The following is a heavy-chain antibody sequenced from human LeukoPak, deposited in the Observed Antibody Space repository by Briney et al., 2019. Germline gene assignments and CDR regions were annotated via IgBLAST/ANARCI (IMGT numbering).Heavy chain of an antibody. CDR1: GGSISSSNW. Sequence: SETLSLTCAVSGGSISSSNWWSWVRQPPGKGLEWIGEIYHSGSTNYNPSLKSRVTISVDTSKNQFSLKLSSVTAADTAVYYCARHTSRGARRLSGSYRGGYFDLWGRGTLVTVSS. J-gene: IGHJ2*01. D-gene: IGHD1-26*01. CDR2: IYHSGST. V-gene: IGHV4-4*02. CDR3: ARHTSRGARRLSGSYRGGYFDL.